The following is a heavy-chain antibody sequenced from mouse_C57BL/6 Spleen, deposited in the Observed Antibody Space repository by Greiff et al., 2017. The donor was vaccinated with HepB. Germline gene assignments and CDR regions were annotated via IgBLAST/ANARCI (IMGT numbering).Heavy chain of an antibody. CDR2: VYPYNGDT. CDR3: AEYSNYHGFAY. V-gene: IGHV1-36*01. Sequence: EVQLVESGPVLVKPGPSVKISCKASGFTFTDYYMHWVKQSPGKSLEWIGLVYPYNGDTSYNQKFKGKATLTVDTSSSTAYMQLNSLTSEDSAVYDCAEYSNYHGFAYWGQGTLVTVSA. CDR1: GFTFTDYY. D-gene: IGHD2-5*01. J-gene: IGHJ3*01.